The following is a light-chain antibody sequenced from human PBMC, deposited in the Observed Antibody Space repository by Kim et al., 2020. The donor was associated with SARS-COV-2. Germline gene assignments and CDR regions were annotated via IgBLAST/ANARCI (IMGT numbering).Light chain of an antibody. J-gene: IGLJ1*01. CDR2: DYG. Sequence: SYELTQPPSVSVAPGKTASIACGGNNVGSKSVYWYQQKPGQAPILVINDYGDRPSGIPERFSGSSSGNTATLTIARVEAGDEADYYCQVWDNDSEHVVF. V-gene: IGLV3-21*01. CDR1: NVGSKS. CDR3: QVWDNDSEHVV.